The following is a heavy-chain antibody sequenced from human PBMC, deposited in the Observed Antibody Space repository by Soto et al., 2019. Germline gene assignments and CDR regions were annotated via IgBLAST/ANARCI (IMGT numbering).Heavy chain of an antibody. D-gene: IGHD6-19*01. CDR1: GFIFSSFA. J-gene: IGHJ4*02. Sequence: LRLSCAASGFIFSSFAMSWVRQAPGKGLEWVSTISNNGGSTYSADSVKGRFTISRDSSKNTLYLQMNSLRAEDTAVYYCAKDPDISGWYQTDLDYWGQGTLVTV. CDR3: AKDPDISGWYQTDLDY. V-gene: IGHV3-23*01. CDR2: ISNNGGST.